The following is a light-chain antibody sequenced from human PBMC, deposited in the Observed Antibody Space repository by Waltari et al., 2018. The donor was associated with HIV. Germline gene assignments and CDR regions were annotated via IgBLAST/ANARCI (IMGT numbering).Light chain of an antibody. CDR3: YSVDDNMGV. CDR2: KDH. Sequence: SYELTQPSSMSVSPGQTARITCSGDLLAKTYARWLQQKPGQAPVLLIYKDHERPSGIPERVSGSSSGTTVTLTISGAQVDDEADYYCYSVDDNMGVFGGGTKLTVL. V-gene: IGLV3-27*01. J-gene: IGLJ3*02. CDR1: LLAKTY.